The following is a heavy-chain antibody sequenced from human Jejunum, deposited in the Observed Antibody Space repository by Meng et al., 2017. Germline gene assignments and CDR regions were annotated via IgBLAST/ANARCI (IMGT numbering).Heavy chain of an antibody. V-gene: IGHV1-2*02. CDR3: ARYVIGDFNVYCDY. CDR2: INSNNGGP. D-gene: IGHD7-27*01. CDR1: GYTFTYYN. J-gene: IGHJ4*02. Sequence: ASVKVSCKASGYTFTYYNIQLVRQAPGQGLEWMGWINSNNGGPNYAQKFQGRVTMTRDTSISTAYMELSSLRSDDTAVYFCARYVIGDFNVYCDYWGQGTLVTVSS.